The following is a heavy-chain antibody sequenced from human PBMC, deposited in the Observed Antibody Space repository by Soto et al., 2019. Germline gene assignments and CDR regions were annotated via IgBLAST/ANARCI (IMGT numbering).Heavy chain of an antibody. J-gene: IGHJ4*02. CDR2: IIPILCIA. V-gene: IGHV1-69*02. CDR1: GGTFSSYT. CDR3: ARAYSSGWYFGY. Sequence: SVKVSCKASGGTFSSYTISWVRQAPGQGLEWMGRIIPILCIANYAQKFQGRVTITVDKSTSTAYMELSSLRSEDTAVYYCARAYSSGWYFGYWGQGTLVTASS. D-gene: IGHD6-19*01.